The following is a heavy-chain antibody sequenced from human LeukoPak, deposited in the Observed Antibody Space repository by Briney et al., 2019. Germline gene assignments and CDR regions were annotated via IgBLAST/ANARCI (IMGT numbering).Heavy chain of an antibody. Sequence: GESLKISCKDSGYSFTSYWIGWVRQMPGKGLAWMGIIYPGDSDTRYSPSFQGQVTISADKSISTAYLQWSSLKASDTAMYYCAITYSSLSFSFDPWGQGTLVTVSS. V-gene: IGHV5-51*01. J-gene: IGHJ5*02. CDR2: IYPGDSDT. CDR1: GYSFTSYW. CDR3: AITYSSLSFSFDP. D-gene: IGHD6-13*01.